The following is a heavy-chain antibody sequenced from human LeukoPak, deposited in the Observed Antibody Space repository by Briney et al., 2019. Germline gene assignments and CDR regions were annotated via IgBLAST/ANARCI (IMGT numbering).Heavy chain of an antibody. J-gene: IGHJ4*02. CDR2: IYHSGST. V-gene: IGHV4-4*02. Sequence: SETLSLTCAVPGGSISSSNWWSWVRQPPGKGLEWIGEIYHSGSTNYNPSLKSRVTISVDKSKNQFSLKLSSVTAADTAVYYCARNSGSTTYYFDYWGQGTLVTVSS. CDR3: ARNSGSTTYYFDY. CDR1: GGSISSSNW. D-gene: IGHD1-26*01.